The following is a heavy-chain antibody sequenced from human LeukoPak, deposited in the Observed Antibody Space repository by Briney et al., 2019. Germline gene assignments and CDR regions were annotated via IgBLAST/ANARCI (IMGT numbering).Heavy chain of an antibody. D-gene: IGHD5-12*01. CDR1: GFTFRNYA. J-gene: IGHJ4*02. CDR2: ISAGDGSG. Sequence: PGGSLRLSCAASGFTFRNYAMSWVRQAPGKGLEWVSAISAGDGSGYYADSVKGRFTISRDNSKNTLYLQMNSLRAEDTAVYYCAKDLRGYKFGYWGQGTLVTVSS. V-gene: IGHV3-23*01. CDR3: AKDLRGYKFGY.